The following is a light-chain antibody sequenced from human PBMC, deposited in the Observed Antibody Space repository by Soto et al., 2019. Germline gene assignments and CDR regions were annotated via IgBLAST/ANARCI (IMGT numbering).Light chain of an antibody. CDR3: QQSYSTPRT. Sequence: DIQMTQSPSSLSASVGDRVTITCRASQSISSNLNWYQQKPGKAPKLLIYAASTLQSGVPSRFRSSRSGRDFPLTISSLQPEDFETYYCQQSYSTPRTFSGGTKVEIK. CDR2: AAS. CDR1: QSISSN. V-gene: IGKV1-39*01. J-gene: IGKJ4*01.